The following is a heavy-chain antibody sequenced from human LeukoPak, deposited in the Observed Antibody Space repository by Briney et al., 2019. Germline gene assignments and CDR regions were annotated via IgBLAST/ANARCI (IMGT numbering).Heavy chain of an antibody. CDR2: IYYSGST. D-gene: IGHD2-2*01. CDR1: GGSISSYY. V-gene: IGHV4-59*12. Sequence: SETLSLTCTVSGGSISSYYWSWIRQPPGKGLEWIGYIYYSGSTNYNPSLKSRVTISVDTSKNQFSLKLSSVTAADTAVYYCARDLRRSGPAAYFDYWGQGTLVTVSS. CDR3: ARDLRRSGPAAYFDY. J-gene: IGHJ4*02.